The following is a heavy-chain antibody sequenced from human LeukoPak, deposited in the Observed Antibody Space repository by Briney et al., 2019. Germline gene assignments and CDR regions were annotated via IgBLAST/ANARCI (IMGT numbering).Heavy chain of an antibody. Sequence: PGGSLRLSCAASGFTFSSYGMRWVRQAPGKELEGVAVIFDDGSSEYYADSVKGRFTISRDDSKNTLYVQMNSLRAEDTAVYYCARAHGDCSSTSCYMDFDFWGQGTLVTVSS. V-gene: IGHV3-33*01. D-gene: IGHD2-2*02. CDR1: GFTFSSYG. CDR3: ARAHGDCSSTSCYMDFDF. CDR2: IFDDGSSE. J-gene: IGHJ4*02.